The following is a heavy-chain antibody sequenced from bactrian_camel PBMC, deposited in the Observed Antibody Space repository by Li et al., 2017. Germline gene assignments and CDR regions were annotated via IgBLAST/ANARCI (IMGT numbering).Heavy chain of an antibody. CDR1: GFTFSSYA. CDR2: INSDGGLT. J-gene: IGHJ4*01. CDR3: VREGLVHAYNW. D-gene: IGHD6*01. Sequence: VQLVESGGGSVQAGGSLRLSCSASGFTFSSYAMSWVRQAPGKGLEWLSYINSDGGLTYYADSVKDRFTISRDNARNTVYLQMNSLKPEDTAVYYCVREGLVHAYNWWGQGTQVTVS. V-gene: IGHV3S35*01.